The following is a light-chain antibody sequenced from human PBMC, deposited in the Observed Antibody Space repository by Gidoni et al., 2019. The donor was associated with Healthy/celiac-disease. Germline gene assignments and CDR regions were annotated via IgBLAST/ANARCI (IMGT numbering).Light chain of an antibody. Sequence: EIVLTQSPGTLSLSPGERATLSCRASQSVSSSYLARYQQKPGQAPRLLIYGASSRATGIPDRFSGSGSGTDFTLTISRLEPEDFAVYYCQQYGSSPFTFAPGTKVDIK. CDR3: QQYGSSPFT. J-gene: IGKJ3*01. CDR1: QSVSSSY. CDR2: GAS. V-gene: IGKV3-20*01.